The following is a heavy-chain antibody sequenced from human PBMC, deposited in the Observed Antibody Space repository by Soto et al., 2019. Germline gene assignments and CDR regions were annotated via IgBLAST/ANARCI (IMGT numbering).Heavy chain of an antibody. CDR1: GYTFTGYY. CDR2: INPNSGGT. J-gene: IGHJ4*02. CDR3: ARGYYGSGSCSRGC. V-gene: IGHV1-2*02. Sequence: ASVKVSCKASGYTFTGYYMHWVRQAPGQGLEWMGWINPNSGGTNYAQKFQGRVTMARDTSISTAYMELSRLRSDDTAVYYCARGYYGSGSCSRGCWGRVTLGAAAS. D-gene: IGHD3-10*01.